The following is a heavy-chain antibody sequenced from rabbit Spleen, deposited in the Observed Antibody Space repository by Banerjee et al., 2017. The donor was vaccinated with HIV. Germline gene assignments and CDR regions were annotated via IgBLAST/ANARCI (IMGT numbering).Heavy chain of an antibody. J-gene: IGHJ4*01. CDR2: VYAGSTATT. D-gene: IGHD6-1*01. Sequence: EQLEESGGGLVKPEGSLTLTCKASGVSFSPVNWIYWVRQAPGKGLEWIGTVYAGSTATTDYARWAKGRVTISKTSSTTVTLQMTSLTAADTATYFCARGVIDYSSRPYFELWGPGTLVTVS. CDR1: GVSFSPVNW. CDR3: ARGVIDYSSRPYFEL. V-gene: IGHV1S45*01.